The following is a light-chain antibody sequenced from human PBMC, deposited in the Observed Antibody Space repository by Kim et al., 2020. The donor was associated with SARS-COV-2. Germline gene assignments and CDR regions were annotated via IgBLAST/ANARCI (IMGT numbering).Light chain of an antibody. V-gene: IGKV1-5*01. CDR3: QQHNGY. CDR1: QSITAG. CDR2: LVS. J-gene: IGKJ4*01. Sequence: PMSASVGDTVTITCRASQSITAGLAWYQQKPGKAPKLLIYLVSNVDYGVPSRFSGSGSGTQFTLTISSLQPDDFATYYCQQHNGYFGGGTKVDIK.